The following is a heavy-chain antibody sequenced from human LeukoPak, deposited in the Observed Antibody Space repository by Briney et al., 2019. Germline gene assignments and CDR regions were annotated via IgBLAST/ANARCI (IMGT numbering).Heavy chain of an antibody. CDR2: IHYSGRT. J-gene: IGHJ5*02. Sequence: PSETLSLTCTVSGGSISNSAYHWGWIRQPPGKGLEWIGSIHYSGRTYYNLSLKSRVTISVGTSKNQFSLKLSSVTAADTAVYYCAPRVFNNWFDPWGQGTLVTVSS. V-gene: IGHV4-39*07. CDR1: GGSISNSAYH. D-gene: IGHD6-13*01. CDR3: APRVFNNWFDP.